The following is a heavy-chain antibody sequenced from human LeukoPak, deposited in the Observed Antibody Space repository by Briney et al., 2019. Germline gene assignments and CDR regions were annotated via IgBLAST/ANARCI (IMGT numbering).Heavy chain of an antibody. Sequence: ASVKVSCKASGYTFTSYGISWVRQAPGQGLEWMGWISAYNGNTNYAQKLQGRVTMTTDTSTSTAYMELRSLRSDDTVVYYCARVLYYYDSSGYWVGAFDTWGQGTMVTVSS. CDR1: GYTFTSYG. D-gene: IGHD3-22*01. CDR3: ARVLYYYDSSGYWVGAFDT. V-gene: IGHV1-18*01. CDR2: ISAYNGNT. J-gene: IGHJ3*02.